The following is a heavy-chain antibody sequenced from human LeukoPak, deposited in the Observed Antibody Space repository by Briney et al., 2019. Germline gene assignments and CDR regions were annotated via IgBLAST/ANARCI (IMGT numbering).Heavy chain of an antibody. CDR2: VNPKNGET. Sequence: ASVKVSCKASGYTFSDYYVNWVRQAPGQGLEWMGWVNPKNGETSYSQKIQGRVTMTRDTSINTAYMELTRLREDDTAVYFCARMFGMSPECTRTSCLGWFGPWGRGTPVTVSP. J-gene: IGHJ5*02. D-gene: IGHD2-2*01. V-gene: IGHV1-2*02. CDR3: ARMFGMSPECTRTSCLGWFGP. CDR1: GYTFSDYY.